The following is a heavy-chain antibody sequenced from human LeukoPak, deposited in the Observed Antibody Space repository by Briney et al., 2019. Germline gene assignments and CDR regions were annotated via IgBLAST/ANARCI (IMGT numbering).Heavy chain of an antibody. CDR1: GDSISSHY. CDR2: IYDSGST. Sequence: SETLSLTCTVSGDSISSHYGSWIRQPPGKGLEWIGYIYDSGSTNYNPSLKSRVTISVDTSKNQFSLKLSSVTAADTAVYYCARFPRYWGQGILVTVSS. V-gene: IGHV4-59*11. J-gene: IGHJ4*02. CDR3: ARFPRY.